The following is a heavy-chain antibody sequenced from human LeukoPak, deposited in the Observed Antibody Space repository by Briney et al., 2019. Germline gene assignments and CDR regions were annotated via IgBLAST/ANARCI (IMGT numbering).Heavy chain of an antibody. CDR3: TRDDFGIKTDWEDYYYMDV. D-gene: IGHD3-3*01. Sequence: PSETLSLTCTVSGYSISSGYYWSWIRQPAGKGLEWIGRIYTSGSTNYNPSLKSRVTISVDTSKNQFSLKLSSVTAADTAVYYCTRDDFGIKTDWEDYYYMDVWGKGTTVTVSS. J-gene: IGHJ6*03. CDR1: GYSISSGYY. V-gene: IGHV4-61*02. CDR2: IYTSGST.